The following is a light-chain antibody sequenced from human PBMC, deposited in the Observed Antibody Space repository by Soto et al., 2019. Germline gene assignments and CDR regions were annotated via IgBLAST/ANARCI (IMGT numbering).Light chain of an antibody. CDR3: QQYGSLRWT. J-gene: IGKJ1*01. Sequence: EIVLTQSPGTLSLSPGERTTLSCRASQSVSSSYLAWYQQKPGQAPRLLIYAASSRATGIPDRFSGSGSGTDFTLTIGRLEPEDFAVYYCQQYGSLRWTFGQGTKVEIK. CDR2: AAS. CDR1: QSVSSSY. V-gene: IGKV3-20*01.